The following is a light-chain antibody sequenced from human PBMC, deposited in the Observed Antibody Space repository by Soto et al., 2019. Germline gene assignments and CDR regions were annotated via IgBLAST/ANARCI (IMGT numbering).Light chain of an antibody. CDR1: QSVSSNY. V-gene: IGKV3D-20*01. J-gene: IGKJ1*01. CDR3: QQYGSSPWT. Sequence: EIVLTQSPATLSLSPGERAALSCGASQSVSSNYLAWYQQKPGLAPRLLIYDTSRRATGIPDRFSGSGSGADFILSISRLEPEDFAVYYCQQYGSSPWTFGQGTKVDMK. CDR2: DTS.